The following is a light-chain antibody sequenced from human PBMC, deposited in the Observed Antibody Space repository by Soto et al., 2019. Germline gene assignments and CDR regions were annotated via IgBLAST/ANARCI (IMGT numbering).Light chain of an antibody. CDR2: DAS. CDR3: QQYGSSPRT. J-gene: IGKJ1*01. Sequence: EIVLTQSPATLSLSPGERATLSCRASRSVSSYLAWYQQKPGQAPRLLIYDASNRATGISDRFTGSGSGTDFTLTITTLEPEDFAVYYCQQYGSSPRTFGLGTKVDIK. V-gene: IGKV3-20*01. CDR1: RSVSSY.